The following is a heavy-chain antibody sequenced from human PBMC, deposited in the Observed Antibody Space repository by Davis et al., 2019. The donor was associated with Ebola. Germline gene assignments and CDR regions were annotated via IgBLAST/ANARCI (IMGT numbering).Heavy chain of an antibody. CDR1: GGTFSSYA. CDR2: IIPIFGTA. J-gene: IGHJ6*02. V-gene: IGHV1-69*06. CDR3: ARSITGIQYYGMDV. D-gene: IGHD1-20*01. Sequence: AASVKVSCKASGGTFSSYAISWARQAPGQGLEWMGGIIPIFGTANYAQKFQGRVTITADKSTSTAYMELSSLRSEDTAVYYCARSITGIQYYGMDVWGQGTTVTVSS.